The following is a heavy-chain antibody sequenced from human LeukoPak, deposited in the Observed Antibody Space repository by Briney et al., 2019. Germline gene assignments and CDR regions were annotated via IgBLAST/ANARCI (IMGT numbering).Heavy chain of an antibody. Sequence: SETLSLTCTVSSYSISSVYYLGWIRQPPGKGLEWIGSIYHSGSTYYNPSLKSRVTISVDTSKNQFSLKLRSVTAADTAVYYCARASYDILTGTYYYYYMDVWGKGTTVTVSS. CDR3: ARASYDILTGTYYYYYMDV. CDR1: SYSISSVYY. CDR2: IYHSGST. V-gene: IGHV4-38-2*02. D-gene: IGHD3-9*01. J-gene: IGHJ6*03.